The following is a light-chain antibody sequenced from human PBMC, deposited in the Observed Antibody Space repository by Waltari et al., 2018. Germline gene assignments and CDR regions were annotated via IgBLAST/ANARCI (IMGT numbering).Light chain of an antibody. Sequence: DIQMTQSPSSLSASVGDRVTITCRASQSISSYLNWYQQKPGKAPKLLIYAASSLQSGVPSRLSGSGSGTDFTHTISSLQPEDFATYYCQQSYSTPRTFGQGTKVEIK. V-gene: IGKV1-39*01. J-gene: IGKJ1*01. CDR1: QSISSY. CDR2: AAS. CDR3: QQSYSTPRT.